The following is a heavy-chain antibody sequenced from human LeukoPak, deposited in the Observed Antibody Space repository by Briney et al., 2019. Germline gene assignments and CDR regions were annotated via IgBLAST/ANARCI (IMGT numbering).Heavy chain of an antibody. CDR1: GFTFSSYA. J-gene: IGHJ4*02. V-gene: IGHV3-23*01. CDR2: ISGSTGDT. CDR3: ARDPQYSSGWYVY. D-gene: IGHD6-19*01. Sequence: PGGSLRLSCVGSGFTFSSYAMTWVRQAPGEGLEWVSGISGSTGDTHYGDSVKGRFIISRDNSKNTLYLQMNSLRAEDTAVYYCARDPQYSSGWYVYWGQGTLVTVSS.